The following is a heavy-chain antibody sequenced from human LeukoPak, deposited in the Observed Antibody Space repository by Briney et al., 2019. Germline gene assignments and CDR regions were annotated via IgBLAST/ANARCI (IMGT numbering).Heavy chain of an antibody. Sequence: PGGSLRLSCAASGFTFSSYSMNWVRQAPGKGLEWVSSISSSSYIYYADSVKGRFTISRDNAKNSLYLQMNSLRAEDTAVYYCARDGNTIFGVVYFDYWGQGTLVTVPS. V-gene: IGHV3-21*01. D-gene: IGHD3-3*01. J-gene: IGHJ4*02. CDR2: ISSSSYI. CDR1: GFTFSSYS. CDR3: ARDGNTIFGVVYFDY.